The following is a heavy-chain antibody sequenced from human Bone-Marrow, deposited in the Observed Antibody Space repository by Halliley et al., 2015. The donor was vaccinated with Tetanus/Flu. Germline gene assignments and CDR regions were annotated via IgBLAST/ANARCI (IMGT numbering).Heavy chain of an antibody. V-gene: IGHV3-23*01. J-gene: IGHJ6*02. CDR2: ISGSGDSI. CDR3: ATDGDVLDVPTGYGMDV. Sequence: SLRLSCSASGFTFSNYAMNWVRQAPGRGLEWVAAISGSGDSIYYADSVKGRFTISRDSSESTLYLQMNSLRAEDTAEYYCATDGDVLDVPTGYGMDVWGQGTTVTVSS. CDR1: GFTFSNYA. D-gene: IGHD1-1*01.